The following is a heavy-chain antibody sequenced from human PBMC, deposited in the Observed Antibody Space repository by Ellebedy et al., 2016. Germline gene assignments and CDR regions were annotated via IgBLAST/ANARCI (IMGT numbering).Heavy chain of an antibody. Sequence: GESLKISXAASGFTFSSYGMHWVRQAPGKGLEWVAVIWYDGSNKYYADSVKGRFTISRDNSKNTLYLQMNSLRAEDTAVYYCARGLEELLDYWGQGTLVTVSS. CDR1: GFTFSSYG. V-gene: IGHV3-33*01. CDR2: IWYDGSNK. D-gene: IGHD1-26*01. J-gene: IGHJ4*02. CDR3: ARGLEELLDY.